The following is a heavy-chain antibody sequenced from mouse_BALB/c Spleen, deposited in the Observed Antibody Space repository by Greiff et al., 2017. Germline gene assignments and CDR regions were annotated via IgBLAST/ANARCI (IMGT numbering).Heavy chain of an antibody. D-gene: IGHD1-1*01. CDR2: INPSNGGT. CDR1: GYTFTSYY. CDR3: TREGFAVAPAY. J-gene: IGHJ3*01. V-gene: IGHV1S81*02. Sequence: QVQLQQSGAELVKPGASVKLSCKASGYTFTSYYMYLVKQRPGQGLEWIGEINPSNGGTNFNEKFKSKATLTVDKSSSTAYMQLSSLTSEDSAVYYCTREGFAVAPAYWGQGTLVTVSA.